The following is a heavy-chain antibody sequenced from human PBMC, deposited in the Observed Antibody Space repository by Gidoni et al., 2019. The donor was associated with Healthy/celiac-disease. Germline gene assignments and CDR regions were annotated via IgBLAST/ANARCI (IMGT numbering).Heavy chain of an antibody. CDR1: GFTFSSYW. V-gene: IGHV3-7*01. J-gene: IGHJ4*02. CDR3: ARERPYNWNYEGFEY. CDR2: IKKDGSEK. D-gene: IGHD1-7*01. Sequence: EVQLVESGGGLVQPGGSLSLACAASGFTFSSYWMSWVRQAPGKGMEWVANIKKDGSEKYYVDSVKGRFTISRDNAKNALYLQMNSLRAEDTAVYYCARERPYNWNYEGFEYWGQGTVVTVSS.